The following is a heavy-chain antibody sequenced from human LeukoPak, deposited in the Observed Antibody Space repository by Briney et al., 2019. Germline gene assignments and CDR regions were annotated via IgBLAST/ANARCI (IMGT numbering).Heavy chain of an antibody. J-gene: IGHJ4*02. D-gene: IGHD3-16*02. Sequence: SETLSLTCTVSGGSFGTYYWSWIRQPPGKGLEWIGYTYYSGFTDYNPSLKSRVTMSVDTSKNQFSLKLSSVTAADTAVYCCARAVISFAGLIAKGFDSWGQGTLVTISS. CDR3: ARAVISFAGLIAKGFDS. CDR2: TYYSGFT. CDR1: GGSFGTYY. V-gene: IGHV4-59*01.